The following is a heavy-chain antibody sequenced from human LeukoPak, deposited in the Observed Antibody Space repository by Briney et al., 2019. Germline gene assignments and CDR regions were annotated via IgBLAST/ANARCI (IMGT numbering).Heavy chain of an antibody. V-gene: IGHV4-59*01. CDR3: ARVRLGFSGSYYFDY. CDR1: GGSISSYY. D-gene: IGHD1-26*01. CDR2: IYYSGST. Sequence: KSSQTLSLTCTVSGGSISSYYWSWIRQPPGKGLEWIGYIYYSGSTNYNPSLKSRVTISVDTSKNQFSLKLSSVTAADTAVYYCARVRLGFSGSYYFDYWGQGTLVTVSS. J-gene: IGHJ4*02.